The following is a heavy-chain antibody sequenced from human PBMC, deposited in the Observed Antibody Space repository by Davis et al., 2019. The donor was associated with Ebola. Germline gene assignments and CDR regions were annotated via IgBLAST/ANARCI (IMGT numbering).Heavy chain of an antibody. CDR2: IHYSGST. Sequence: SETLSLTCTVSGASISSYYWSWIRQPPGKGLEWIGYIHYSGSTNYNPSLKSRVTISGDTSKNQFSLKLGSVTAADTAMYYCARTPQYTSYGSYFDYWGQGALVTVSS. J-gene: IGHJ4*02. V-gene: IGHV4-59*01. CDR1: GASISSYY. CDR3: ARTPQYTSYGSYFDY. D-gene: IGHD1-26*01.